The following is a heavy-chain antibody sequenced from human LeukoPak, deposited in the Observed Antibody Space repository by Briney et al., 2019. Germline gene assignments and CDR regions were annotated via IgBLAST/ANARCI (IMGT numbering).Heavy chain of an antibody. D-gene: IGHD3-22*01. CDR1: GFTFDDYA. J-gene: IGHJ4*02. CDR3: AKSVYYYDSSGYYSFDY. Sequence: GRSLRLSCAASGFTFDDYAMHWVRQAPGKGLEWVSGISWNSGSIGYADSVKGRFTISRDNAKNSLYLQMNSLRAEDTALYYCAKSVYYYDSSGYYSFDYWGQGTLVTVSS. V-gene: IGHV3-9*01. CDR2: ISWNSGSI.